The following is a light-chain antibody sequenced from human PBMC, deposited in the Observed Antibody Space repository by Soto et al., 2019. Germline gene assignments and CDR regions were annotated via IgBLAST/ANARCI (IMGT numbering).Light chain of an antibody. Sequence: VVLTQSPCTLSLSPWYRACLSCMASQNLSRYFLAWYQHKPGQAPRLLIYGASTRATGIPARFSGSGSGTEFTLTISSLQSEDFAVYYCQQYNNKGTFGQGTKVDIK. CDR2: GAS. CDR3: QQYNNKGT. V-gene: IGKV3D-15*01. J-gene: IGKJ1*01. CDR1: QNLSRY.